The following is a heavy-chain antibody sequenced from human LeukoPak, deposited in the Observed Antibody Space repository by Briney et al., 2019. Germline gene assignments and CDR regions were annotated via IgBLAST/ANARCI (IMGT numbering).Heavy chain of an antibody. V-gene: IGHV5-10-1*01. Sequence: GESLKISCKGSGYSFTSYWIGWVRQMPGKGLEWMGRLDPSDSYTNYSPSFQGHVTISIDRSINTAYLHWSSLKASDTAMYYCARREGTSGNIHWYFDLWGRGTLVTVSS. J-gene: IGHJ2*01. CDR2: LDPSDSYT. D-gene: IGHD2-8*01. CDR3: ARREGTSGNIHWYFDL. CDR1: GYSFTSYW.